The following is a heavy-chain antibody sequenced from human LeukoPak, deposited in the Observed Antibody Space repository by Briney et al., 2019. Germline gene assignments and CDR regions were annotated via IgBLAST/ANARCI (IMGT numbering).Heavy chain of an antibody. CDR1: GYTFTSYY. J-gene: IGHJ4*02. D-gene: IGHD3-22*01. CDR2: INPTGSST. Sequence: ASVKVSCKTSGYTFTSYYMHWVRQAPGQGLEWMGVINPTGSSTNYAEKFQGRVTMTRDTSTSTAYMELRSLRSDDTAVYYCVRESGGYYGGAFDYWGQGTLVTVSS. CDR3: VRESGGYYGGAFDY. V-gene: IGHV1-46*01.